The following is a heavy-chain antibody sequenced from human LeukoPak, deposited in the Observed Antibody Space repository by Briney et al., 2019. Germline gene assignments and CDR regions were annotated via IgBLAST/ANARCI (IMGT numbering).Heavy chain of an antibody. V-gene: IGHV1-24*01. CDR3: ATSGGSGWYYFDY. D-gene: IGHD6-19*01. CDR2: FDPEDGET. Sequence: ASVKVSCKVSGYTLTELSMHWVRQAPGKGLEWMGGFDPEDGETIYAQKFQGRVTMTEDTSTDTAYMELSSLRSEDTAMYYCATSGGSGWYYFDYWGQGTLVTVSS. J-gene: IGHJ4*02. CDR1: GYTLTELS.